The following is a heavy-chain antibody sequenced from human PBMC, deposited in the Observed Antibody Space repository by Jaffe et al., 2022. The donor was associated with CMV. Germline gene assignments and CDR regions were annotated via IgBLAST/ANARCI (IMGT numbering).Heavy chain of an antibody. CDR3: AHISGGDSYGYGEDYFDY. V-gene: IGHV2-5*02. CDR1: GFSLSTSGVG. CDR2: IYWDDDK. J-gene: IGHJ4*02. D-gene: IGHD5-18*01. Sequence: QITLKESGPTLVKPTQTLTLTCTFSGFSLSTSGVGVGWIRQPPGKALEWLALIYWDDDKRYSPSLKSRLTITKDTSKNQVVLTMTNMDPVDTATYYCAHISGGDSYGYGEDYFDYWGQGTLVTVSS.